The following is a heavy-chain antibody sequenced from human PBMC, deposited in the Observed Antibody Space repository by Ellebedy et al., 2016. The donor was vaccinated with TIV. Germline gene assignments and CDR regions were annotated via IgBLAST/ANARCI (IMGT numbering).Heavy chain of an antibody. CDR1: GGSISNYY. J-gene: IGHJ4*02. CDR3: ARDLYGESLDY. Sequence: SETLSLTCSVSGGSISNYYWSWIRQPAGKGLEWIGRIYTSGSRNYNPSLKSRVTMSVDTSKRQVTLRLSSVTAADTAVYYCARDLYGESLDYWGRGTLVTVSS. V-gene: IGHV4-4*07. D-gene: IGHD4-17*01. CDR2: IYTSGSR.